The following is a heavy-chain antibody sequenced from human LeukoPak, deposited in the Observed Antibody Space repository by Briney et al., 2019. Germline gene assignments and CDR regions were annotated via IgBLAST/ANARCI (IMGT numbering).Heavy chain of an antibody. J-gene: IGHJ4*02. CDR2: ISYSGSS. CDR3: SWYYFDY. D-gene: IGHD3-10*01. V-gene: IGHV4-59*01. Sequence: SETLSLTCTVSGGSISSYYWRWIRKPPGKGLEWIGYISYSGSSNYNPSLKSRVSISVDTSKNQFSDTAVYYCARVSWPPGSSWYYFDYWGQGTLVTVSS. CDR1: GGSISSYY.